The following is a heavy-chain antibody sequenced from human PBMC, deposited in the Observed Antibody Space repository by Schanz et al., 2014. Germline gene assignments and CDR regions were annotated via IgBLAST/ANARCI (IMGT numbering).Heavy chain of an antibody. Sequence: EVQLVESGGGLVQPGGSLRLSCAASGFTFNDYWMHWVRQAPGKGLVWVSRINSDGRSTNYADSVKGRFSISRDNARNTLHLQMDSLRDEDTAVYYCAKDLAVAGDYWGQGTLVTVSS. CDR2: INSDGRST. V-gene: IGHV3-74*01. CDR3: AKDLAVAGDY. D-gene: IGHD6-19*01. J-gene: IGHJ4*02. CDR1: GFTFNDYW.